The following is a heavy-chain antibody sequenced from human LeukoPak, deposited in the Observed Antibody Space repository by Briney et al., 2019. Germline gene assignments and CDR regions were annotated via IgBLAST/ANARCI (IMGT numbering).Heavy chain of an antibody. CDR3: ARGGHGSYYDSPVFDY. V-gene: IGHV1-18*01. CDR2: ISAYNGNT. D-gene: IGHD3-22*01. CDR1: GYTFSNYG. J-gene: IGHJ4*02. Sequence: GASVKVSCKASGYTFSNYGINWVRQAPGQGLEWMGWISAYNGNTNYAQKLQGRVTMTTDTSTSTAYMELRSLRSDDTAVYYCARGGHGSYYDSPVFDYWGQGTLVTVSS.